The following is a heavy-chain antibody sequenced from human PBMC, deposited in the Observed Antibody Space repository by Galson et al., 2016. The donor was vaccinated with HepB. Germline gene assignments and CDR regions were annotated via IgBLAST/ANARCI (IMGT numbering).Heavy chain of an antibody. CDR1: GFTYSSYA. J-gene: IGHJ3*02. CDR2: ISGSGGNI. Sequence: SLRLSCAASGFTYSSYAMNWVRQAPGKGLAWVSSISGSGGNIYFADSVKGRFTISRDNSKNRVYLQMNSLRAEDTAVYYCAKAQNWDYKLYALDIWGAGTMVTVS. D-gene: IGHD4-11*01. V-gene: IGHV3-23*01. CDR3: AKAQNWDYKLYALDI.